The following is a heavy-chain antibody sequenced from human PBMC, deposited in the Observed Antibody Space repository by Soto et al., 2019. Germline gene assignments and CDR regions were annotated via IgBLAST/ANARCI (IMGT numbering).Heavy chain of an antibody. CDR3: AKDRGSGSYAANYYYYGMDV. J-gene: IGHJ6*02. V-gene: IGHV3-23*01. CDR2: TSGNSDTI. CDR1: GFTFSSYA. Sequence: PGGSLRLSCAASGFTFSSYAMTWVRRAPGKGLEWISTTSGNSDTIFYADSVKGRFTISRDNAKTSLYLQMNSLRAEDTALYYCAKDRGSGSYAANYYYYGMDVWGQGTTVTVSS. D-gene: IGHD3-10*01.